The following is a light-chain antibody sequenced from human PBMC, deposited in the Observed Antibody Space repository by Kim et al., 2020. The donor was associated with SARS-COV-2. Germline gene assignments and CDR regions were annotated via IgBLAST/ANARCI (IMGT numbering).Light chain of an antibody. CDR2: GAS. V-gene: IGKV3-15*01. Sequence: EIVMTQSPATLSVSPGERATLSCRASQSVSSNLAWHQQKPGQAPRLLIHGASTRATGIPARFSGSGSGTEFTLTISSLQSEDFAVYYWQQYDNWPRTFGQGTKVDIK. J-gene: IGKJ1*01. CDR1: QSVSSN. CDR3: QQYDNWPRT.